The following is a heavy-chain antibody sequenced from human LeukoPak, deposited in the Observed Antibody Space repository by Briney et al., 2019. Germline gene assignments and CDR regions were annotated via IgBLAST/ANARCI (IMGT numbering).Heavy chain of an antibody. J-gene: IGHJ4*02. Sequence: ASVKVSCKVSGYTLTELSMHWVRQAPGKGLEWMGGFDPEDGETIYAQKFQGRVTMTEDTSTDTAYMELSSLRSEDTAVYYCARVYGSSWWSDYWGQGTLVTVSS. D-gene: IGHD6-13*01. CDR3: ARVYGSSWWSDY. CDR2: FDPEDGET. V-gene: IGHV1-24*01. CDR1: GYTLTELS.